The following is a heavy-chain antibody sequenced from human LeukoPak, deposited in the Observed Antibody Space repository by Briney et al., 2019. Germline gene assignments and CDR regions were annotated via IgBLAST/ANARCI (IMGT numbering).Heavy chain of an antibody. CDR1: GYTFTSYD. Sequence: ASVKVSCNASGYTFTSYDINWVREATGQGLEWRGWMNPNSGNTGYAQKLQGRVSMTWNTSISTAYMELSSLKSEDTAVYYCAKIGAAARRTPNPRWFDPWGQGTLVTVSS. V-gene: IGHV1-8*01. CDR3: AKIGAAARRTPNPRWFDP. CDR2: MNPNSGNT. J-gene: IGHJ5*02. D-gene: IGHD6-6*01.